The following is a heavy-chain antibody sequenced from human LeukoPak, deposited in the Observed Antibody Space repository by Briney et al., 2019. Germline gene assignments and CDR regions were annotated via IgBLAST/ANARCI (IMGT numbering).Heavy chain of an antibody. CDR2: ITASSNYI. V-gene: IGHV3-21*04. J-gene: IGHJ3*02. CDR3: AKDNWNDAFDI. Sequence: GGSLRLSCAASGFTFSRFGMNWVRQAPGKGLEWVSSITASSNYIDYAASVKGRFTISRDNAKNSLHLQLSSLRVEDTAVYYCAKDNWNDAFDIWGQGTMVTVSS. CDR1: GFTFSRFG. D-gene: IGHD1-20*01.